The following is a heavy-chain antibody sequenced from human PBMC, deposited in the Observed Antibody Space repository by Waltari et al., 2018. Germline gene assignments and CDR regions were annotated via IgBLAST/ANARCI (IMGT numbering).Heavy chain of an antibody. J-gene: IGHJ6*03. CDR3: ARGRGLQGFNFYYDMDV. V-gene: IGHV4-4*07. CDR1: GGFVHNLY. CDR2: VFSSGST. Sequence: QVHLQESGPGRLKPSETLSLTCTVSGGFVHNLYRSWLRRPAGKGLEWIGRVFSSGSTNYNSSLKSRVTMSVDTSKNQISLKLTSVTAADTGIYYCARGRGLQGFNFYYDMDVWGKGSAVTVSS. D-gene: IGHD4-4*01.